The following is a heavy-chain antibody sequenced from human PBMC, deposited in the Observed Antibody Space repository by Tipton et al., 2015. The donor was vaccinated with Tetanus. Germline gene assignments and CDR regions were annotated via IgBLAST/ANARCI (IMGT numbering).Heavy chain of an antibody. Sequence: TLSLTCTVSGGSFSLYYWNWVRQSPGKGLEWIGEISHSGSSSYSPSLKSRVTIAVDTSQNLFSLRLTSVTAADTAVYYCARHLYGYWFDPWGQGALVTVSS. J-gene: IGHJ5*02. CDR2: ISHSGSS. V-gene: IGHV4-34*01. CDR3: ARHLYGYWFDP. D-gene: IGHD3-10*01. CDR1: GGSFSLYY.